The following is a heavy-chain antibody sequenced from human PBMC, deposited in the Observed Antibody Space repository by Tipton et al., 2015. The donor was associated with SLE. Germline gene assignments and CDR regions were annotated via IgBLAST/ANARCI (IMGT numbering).Heavy chain of an antibody. D-gene: IGHD3-9*01. CDR1: GASVSSHY. Sequence: TLSLTCTVSGASVSSHYWNWIRQTPGKGLEWIGYIYYNRDTNYHPPLKSRVTISVDTSKNQFSLKVSSVTAADTAVYYCARLVGAYDILTGYYQRYFDYWGQGTLVTVSS. CDR2: IYYNRDT. CDR3: ARLVGAYDILTGYYQRYFDY. V-gene: IGHV4-59*08. J-gene: IGHJ4*02.